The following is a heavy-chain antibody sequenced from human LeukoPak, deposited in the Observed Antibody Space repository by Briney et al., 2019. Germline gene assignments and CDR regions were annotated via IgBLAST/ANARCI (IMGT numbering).Heavy chain of an antibody. Sequence: GGSLRLSCAASGFTFSRYAMSWVRQAPGKGLDWVSGISGSGGSTYYARSVKGRFTISRDNSKNTLYLQMNRLGAEDTAVYYCAKIWGPLRDTAMVKGYYFDYWGQGTLVTVSS. D-gene: IGHD5-18*01. CDR2: ISGSGGST. V-gene: IGHV3-23*01. CDR1: GFTFSRYA. CDR3: AKIWGPLRDTAMVKGYYFDY. J-gene: IGHJ4*02.